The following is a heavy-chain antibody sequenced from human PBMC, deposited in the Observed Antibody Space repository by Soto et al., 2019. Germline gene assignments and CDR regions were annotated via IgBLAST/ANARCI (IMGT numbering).Heavy chain of an antibody. V-gene: IGHV1-18*01. Sequence: QVQLVQSGGEVKKPGASVKVSCKASGYTFTNYGISWVRQAPGQGLEWMGWINVYNGNTKHAQKVQARVTMTTDTSTSTADMELRSLRADDTAVYYCARGVGSGSYYNQYNWFDPWGQGTLVTVSS. CDR1: GYTFTNYG. CDR2: INVYNGNT. CDR3: ARGVGSGSYYNQYNWFDP. J-gene: IGHJ5*02. D-gene: IGHD3-10*01.